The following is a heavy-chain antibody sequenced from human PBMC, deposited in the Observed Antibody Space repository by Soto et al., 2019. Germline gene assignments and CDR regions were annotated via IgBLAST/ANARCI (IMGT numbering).Heavy chain of an antibody. CDR1: GYTFTSYG. V-gene: IGHV1-18*01. D-gene: IGHD3-3*01. J-gene: IGHJ6*02. Sequence: QVQLVQSGAEVKKPGASVKVSCKASGYTFTSYGISWVRQAPGQGLEWMGWISAYNGNTNYAQKLRGRVTMTTDTSTSTAYMELRSLRSDDTAVYYCARPAKVYDFWIGGGEYYYGMDVWGQGTTVTVSS. CDR2: ISAYNGNT. CDR3: ARPAKVYDFWIGGGEYYYGMDV.